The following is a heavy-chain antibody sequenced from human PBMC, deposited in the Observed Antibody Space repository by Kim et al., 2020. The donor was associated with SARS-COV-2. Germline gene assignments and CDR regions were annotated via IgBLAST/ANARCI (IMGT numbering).Heavy chain of an antibody. CDR2: ITGGVGSTTSST. J-gene: IGHJ3*01. D-gene: IGHD3-9*01. V-gene: IGHV3-23*01. CDR3: AKRMILRGYRDAFDV. Sequence: GGSLRLSCAASGFTFSTYAMNWVRQAPGKGLEWVSTITGGVGSTTSSTYYADSVKGRFTISRDNSKNTLYLQLNSLRAEDTAVYYCAKRMILRGYRDAFDVWGQGTMVTVSS. CDR1: GFTFSTYA.